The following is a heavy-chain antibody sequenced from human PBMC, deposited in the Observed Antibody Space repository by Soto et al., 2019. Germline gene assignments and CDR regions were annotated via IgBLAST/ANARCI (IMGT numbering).Heavy chain of an antibody. V-gene: IGHV3-33*01. J-gene: IGHJ6*02. Sequence: GGSLRLSCAASGFAFSSYGMHWVRQAPGKGLEWVTVIWSGGSDKYYADSVKGRFTISRDNAKNSLYLQMNSLRAEDTAVYYCARELDGLDVWGQGTTVTVSS. CDR3: ARELDGLDV. CDR2: IWSGGSDK. CDR1: GFAFSSYG.